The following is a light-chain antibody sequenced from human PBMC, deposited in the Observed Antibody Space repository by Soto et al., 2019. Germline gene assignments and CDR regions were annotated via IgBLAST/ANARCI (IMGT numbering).Light chain of an antibody. CDR3: SSYTSSRV. CDR1: SSDVGGHNY. CDR2: DVS. V-gene: IGLV2-14*03. Sequence: QSALTPPASVSGSPGQSITISCTGTSSDVGGHNYVSWYQHHPGKAPKLMIYDVSSRPSGVSNRFSGSKSGNTASLTISGLQAEDEADYYCSSYTSSRVFGTGTKVTVL. J-gene: IGLJ1*01.